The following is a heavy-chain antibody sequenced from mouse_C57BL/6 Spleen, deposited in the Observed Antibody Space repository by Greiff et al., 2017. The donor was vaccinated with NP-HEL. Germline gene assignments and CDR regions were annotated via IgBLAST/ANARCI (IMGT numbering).Heavy chain of an antibody. Sequence: VQLQQSGGDLVKPGGSLKLSCAASGFTFSSYGMSWVRQTPDKRLEWVATISSGGSYTYYPDSVKGRFTISRDNAKNTLYLQMSSLKSEDTAMYYCARIYDGYWGDYWGQGTSVTVSS. CDR3: ARIYDGYWGDY. CDR1: GFTFSSYG. J-gene: IGHJ4*01. CDR2: ISSGGSYT. D-gene: IGHD2-3*01. V-gene: IGHV5-6*01.